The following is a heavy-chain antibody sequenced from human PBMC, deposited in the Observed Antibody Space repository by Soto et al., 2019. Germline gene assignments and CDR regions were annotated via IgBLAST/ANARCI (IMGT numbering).Heavy chain of an antibody. CDR2: IIPIFGTA. D-gene: IGHD6-13*01. Sequence: VKVSCKASGGTFSSYAISWVRQAPGQGLEWMGGIIPIFGTANYAQKFQGRVTITADKSTSTAYMELSSLRSEDTAVYYCAREIAAAGTSPYFQHWGQGTLVTVSS. CDR3: AREIAAAGTSPYFQH. CDR1: GGTFSSYA. V-gene: IGHV1-69*06. J-gene: IGHJ1*01.